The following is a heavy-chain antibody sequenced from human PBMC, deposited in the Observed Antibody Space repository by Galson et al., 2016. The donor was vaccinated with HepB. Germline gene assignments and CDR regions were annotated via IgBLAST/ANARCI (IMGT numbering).Heavy chain of an antibody. J-gene: IGHJ4*02. V-gene: IGHV4-59*08. CDR2: LYNSGST. CDR3: ARHLPKHGAFDN. CDR1: GGSISGYN. Sequence: ETLSLTCTVSGGSISGYNWCWIRQPPRKVLEGIANLYNSGSTSHNPSLKSRATISIDTSKNQLSLKLSSMTAADTAVYYCARHLPKHGAFDNWGQGTLVTVSS. D-gene: IGHD2-21*01.